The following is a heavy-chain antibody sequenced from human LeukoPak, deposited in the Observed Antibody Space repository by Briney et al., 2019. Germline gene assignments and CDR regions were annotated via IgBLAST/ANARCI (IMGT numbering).Heavy chain of an antibody. V-gene: IGHV3-74*01. CDR2: INSDGTTT. D-gene: IGHD6-13*01. CDR1: AFTFSSYW. CDR3: ARGYYSGSRIDY. J-gene: IGHJ4*02. Sequence: QSGGSVRLSCAASAFTFSSYWMHWARQGPGKGLVWVARINSDGTTTTYADSVKGRFTISRDNARNTLYLQMKSLTADDTAVYYCARGYYSGSRIDYWGQGTLVTVSS.